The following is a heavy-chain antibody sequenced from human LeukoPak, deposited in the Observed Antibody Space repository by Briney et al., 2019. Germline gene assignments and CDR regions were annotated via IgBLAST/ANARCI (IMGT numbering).Heavy chain of an antibody. V-gene: IGHV4-34*01. Sequence: SETLSLTCAVYGGSFSGYYWSWIRQPPVKGLEWIGEINHSGSTNYNPSLKSRVTISVDTSKNQFSLKLSSVTAADTAVYYCARDYDSSGYYGYWGQGTLVTVSS. J-gene: IGHJ4*02. CDR3: ARDYDSSGYYGY. CDR1: GGSFSGYY. CDR2: INHSGST. D-gene: IGHD3-22*01.